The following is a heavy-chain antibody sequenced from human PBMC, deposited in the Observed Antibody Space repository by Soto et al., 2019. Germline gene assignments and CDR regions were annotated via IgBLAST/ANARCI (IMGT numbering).Heavy chain of an antibody. CDR3: ARVTFSSGWYDY. CDR2: INAGNGNT. Sequence: TSVKVTCKASGYTFTSNARQWVRQAPGQRLEWMGWINAGNGNTKYSQKFQGRVTITRDTSASTAYMELSSLRSEDTAVYYCARVTFSSGWYDYWGQGTLVTVSS. V-gene: IGHV1-3*01. J-gene: IGHJ4*02. CDR1: GYTFTSNA. D-gene: IGHD6-19*01.